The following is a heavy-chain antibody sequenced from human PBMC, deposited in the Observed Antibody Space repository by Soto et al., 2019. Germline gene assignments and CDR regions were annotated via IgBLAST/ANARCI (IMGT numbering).Heavy chain of an antibody. CDR3: ARDGGGYYGMDV. D-gene: IGHD3-16*01. Sequence: PSETLSLTCPVSGGSISSSSYYWGWIRQPPGKGLEWIGSIYYSGSTYYNPSLKSRVTISVDTSKNQFSLKLSSVTAADTAVYYCARDGGGYYGMDVWGQGTTVTVSS. J-gene: IGHJ6*02. CDR2: IYYSGST. V-gene: IGHV4-39*07. CDR1: GGSISSSSYY.